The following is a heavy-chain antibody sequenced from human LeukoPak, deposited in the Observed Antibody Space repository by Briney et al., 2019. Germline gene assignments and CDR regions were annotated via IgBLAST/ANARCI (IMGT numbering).Heavy chain of an antibody. CDR2: IYSSGYT. V-gene: IGHV4-4*07. J-gene: IGHJ4*02. Sequence: SETLSLTCTVSGGSISFYYWNWIRQPAGKGLEWIGRIYSSGYTNYNPSLKNRVSMSVDTSTDQLFLKLTSVTAADTAVYYCARGEHSADYWGQGVLVIVSS. CDR1: GGSISFYY. CDR3: ARGEHSADY. D-gene: IGHD1/OR15-1a*01.